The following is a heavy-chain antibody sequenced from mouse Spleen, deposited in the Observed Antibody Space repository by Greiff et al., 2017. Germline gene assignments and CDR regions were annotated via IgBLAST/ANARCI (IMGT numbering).Heavy chain of an antibody. V-gene: IGHV5-9-3*01. CDR1: GFTFSSYA. CDR3: ARHPITVEGAMDY. CDR2: ISSGGSYT. Sequence: EVKLVESGGGLVKPGGSLKLSCAASGFTFSSYAMSWVRQTPEKRLEWVATISSGGSYTYYPDSVKGRFTISRDNAKNTLYLQMSSLRSEDTAMYYCARHPITVEGAMDYWGQGTSVTVSS. D-gene: IGHD1-1*01. J-gene: IGHJ4*01.